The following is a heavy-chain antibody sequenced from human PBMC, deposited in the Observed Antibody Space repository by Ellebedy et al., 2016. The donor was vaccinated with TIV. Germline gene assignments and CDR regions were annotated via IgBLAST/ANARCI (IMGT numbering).Heavy chain of an antibody. CDR3: ARLKYSSGHNWYFDL. J-gene: IGHJ2*01. D-gene: IGHD6-19*01. CDR2: IYYSGST. V-gene: IGHV4-59*08. Sequence: MPSETLSLTCTVSGGSISSYYWSWIRQPPGKGLEWIGYIYYSGSTNYNPSLKSRVTISVDTSKNQFSLKLSYVTAADTAVYYCARLKYSSGHNWYFDLWGRGTLVTVSS. CDR1: GGSISSYY.